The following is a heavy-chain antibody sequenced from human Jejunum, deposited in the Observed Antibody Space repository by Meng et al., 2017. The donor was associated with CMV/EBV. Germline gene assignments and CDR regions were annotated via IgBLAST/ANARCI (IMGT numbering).Heavy chain of an antibody. CDR1: GDLISSSRFY. CDR2: IYRGGST. CDR3: ARDREQVYDY. J-gene: IGHJ4*02. D-gene: IGHD5/OR15-5a*01. Sequence: TVAGDLISSSRFYWGWIRQPRGKGMEWIGNIYRGGSTYYNPSLKSRVVISVDTSKNQFSLTLSSVTAADTAVYYCARDREQVYDYWGQGTLVTVSS. V-gene: IGHV4-39*07.